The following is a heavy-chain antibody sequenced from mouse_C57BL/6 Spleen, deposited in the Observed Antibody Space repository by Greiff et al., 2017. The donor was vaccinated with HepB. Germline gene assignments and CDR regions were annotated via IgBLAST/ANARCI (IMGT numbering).Heavy chain of an antibody. CDR3: AKGLGAEYDEVDFDY. V-gene: IGHV1-81*01. CDR2: IYPRSGNT. Sequence: QVQLQQSGAELARPGASVKLSCKASGYTFTSYGISWVKQRTGQGLEWIGEIYPRSGNTYYNEKFKGKATLTADKSSSTAYMELRSLTSEDSAVYFCAKGLGAEYDEVDFDYWGQGTTLTVSS. D-gene: IGHD2-4*01. CDR1: GYTFTSYG. J-gene: IGHJ2*01.